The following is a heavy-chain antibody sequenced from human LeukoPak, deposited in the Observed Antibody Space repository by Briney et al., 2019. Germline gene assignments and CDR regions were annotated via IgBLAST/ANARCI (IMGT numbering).Heavy chain of an antibody. CDR2: IDYSGGAT. CDR1: GFTFNNYV. D-gene: IGHD5-12*01. J-gene: IGHJ6*02. Sequence: GGSLRLSCAASGFTFNNYVMSWVRQAPGKGLEWVSGIDYSGGATNYADSVQGRFTVSRDNSKNTLYLQMNSLRAEDTAVYYCAKDLGDIVATIKGGDYYYYYYGMDVWGQGTTVTVSS. CDR3: AKDLGDIVATIKGGDYYYYYYGMDV. V-gene: IGHV3-23*01.